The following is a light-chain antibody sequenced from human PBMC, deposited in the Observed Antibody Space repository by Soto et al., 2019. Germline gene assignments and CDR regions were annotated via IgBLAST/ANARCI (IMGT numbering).Light chain of an antibody. J-gene: IGKJ4*01. Sequence: DIQMTQSPSTLSASVGDRVTISCRASQRISSCLAWYQQKPGKAPKLLIYEASILQSGVPSRFSCIGSGTEFSLSISSLQPDDFATYYCQHCLSFPLTFGGGTKVDI. CDR3: QHCLSFPLT. V-gene: IGKV1-5*03. CDR1: QRISSC. CDR2: EAS.